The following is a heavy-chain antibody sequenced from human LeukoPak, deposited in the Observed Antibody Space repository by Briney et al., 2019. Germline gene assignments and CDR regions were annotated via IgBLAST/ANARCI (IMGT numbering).Heavy chain of an antibody. CDR1: GGSISSGGYY. CDR2: IYYSGST. J-gene: IGHJ3*02. D-gene: IGHD3-16*02. CDR3: ARGRMITFGGVISLDAFDI. Sequence: SETLSLTCTVSGGSISSGGYYWSWIRQHPGKGLEWIGYIYYSGSTYYNPSLKSRVTISVDTSKNQFSLKLSSVTAADTAVYYCARGRMITFGGVISLDAFDIWGQGTMVTVSS. V-gene: IGHV4-31*03.